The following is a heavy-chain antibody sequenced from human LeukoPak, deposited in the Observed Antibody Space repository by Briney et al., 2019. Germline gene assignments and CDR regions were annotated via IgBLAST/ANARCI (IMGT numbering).Heavy chain of an antibody. CDR3: ARDGDYDFWSGRSNNYYYYGMDV. CDR2: ISAYNGNT. D-gene: IGHD3-3*01. V-gene: IGHV1-18*01. J-gene: IGHJ6*02. Sequence: GASVKVSCKASGYTFTSYGISWVRQAPGQGLEWMGWISAYNGNTNYAQKLQGRVTMTTDTSTSTAYMELRSLRSDDTAVYYCARDGDYDFWSGRSNNYYYYGMDVWGQGTTVTVSS. CDR1: GYTFTSYG.